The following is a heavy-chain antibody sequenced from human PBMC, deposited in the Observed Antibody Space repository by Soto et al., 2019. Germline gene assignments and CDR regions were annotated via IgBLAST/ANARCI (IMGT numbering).Heavy chain of an antibody. CDR2: ISSSSSYI. CDR1: GFTFSSYS. J-gene: IGHJ3*02. CDR3: ARDPDYGDPNDAFDI. V-gene: IGHV3-21*01. Sequence: AGGSLRLSCAASGFTFSSYSMNWVRQAPGKGLEWVSSISSSSSYIYYADSVKGRFTISRDNAKNSLYLQMNSLRAEDTAVYYCARDPDYGDPNDAFDIWGQGTMVTVSS. D-gene: IGHD4-17*01.